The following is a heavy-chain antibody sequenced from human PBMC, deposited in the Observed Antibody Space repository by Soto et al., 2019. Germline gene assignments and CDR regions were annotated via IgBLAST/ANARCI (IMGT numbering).Heavy chain of an antibody. CDR2: IYYTEST. V-gene: IGHV4-31*03. CDR3: VRESPFSDD. Sequence: QVQLQESGPGLVKPSQTLSLTYTVSGGSISSSDYYWSWIRQHPGKGLEWIGYIYYTESTYYNPSLKSRVTIPGDTSKHQFSLNLSSVTAADTAVYYCVRESPFSDDWGEGTTVTVSS. CDR1: GGSISSSDYY. J-gene: IGHJ6*04.